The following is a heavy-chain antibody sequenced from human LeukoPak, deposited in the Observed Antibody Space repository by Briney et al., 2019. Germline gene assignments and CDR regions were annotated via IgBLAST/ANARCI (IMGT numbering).Heavy chain of an antibody. J-gene: IGHJ4*02. CDR1: GGSFSGYY. Sequence: SETLSLTCAVYGGSFSGYYWSWIRQPPGKGLEWIGGINHSGSTNYNPSLKSRVTISVDTSKNRFSLKLSSVTAADTAVYYCARGVLLWFGEFPYYFDYWGQGTLVTVSS. D-gene: IGHD3-10*01. CDR3: ARGVLLWFGEFPYYFDY. V-gene: IGHV4-34*01. CDR2: INHSGST.